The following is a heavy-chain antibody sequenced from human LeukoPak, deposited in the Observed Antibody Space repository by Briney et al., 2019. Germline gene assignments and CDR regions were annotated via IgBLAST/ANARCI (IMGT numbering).Heavy chain of an antibody. Sequence: SETLSLTCTVSGGSISSYYWSWIRQPPGKGLEWIGYIYYSGSTNYNPPLKSRVTISVDTSKNQFSLKLSSVTAADTAVYYCARDPYPGAGFDPWGQGTLVTVSS. CDR3: ARDPYPGAGFDP. CDR2: IYYSGST. D-gene: IGHD4-17*01. V-gene: IGHV4-59*01. CDR1: GGSISSYY. J-gene: IGHJ5*02.